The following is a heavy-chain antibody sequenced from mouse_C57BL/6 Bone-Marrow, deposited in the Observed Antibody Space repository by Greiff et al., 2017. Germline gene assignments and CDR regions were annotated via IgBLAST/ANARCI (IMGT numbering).Heavy chain of an antibody. CDR1: GYAFSSSW. J-gene: IGHJ1*03. CDR2: IYPGDGDT. Sequence: VQLQQSGPELVKPGASVKISCKASGYAFSSSWMNWVKQRPGKGLEWIGRIYPGDGDTNYNGKFKGKATLTADKSSSTAYMQLSSLTSEDSAVYFCARPPSYYCGSSWGWYFDVWGTGTTVTVSS. D-gene: IGHD1-1*01. V-gene: IGHV1-82*01. CDR3: ARPPSYYCGSSWGWYFDV.